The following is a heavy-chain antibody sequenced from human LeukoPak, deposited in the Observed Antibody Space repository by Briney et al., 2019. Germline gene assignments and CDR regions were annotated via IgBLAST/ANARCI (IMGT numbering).Heavy chain of an antibody. CDR2: ISAYNGNT. CDR1: GYTFTSYG. CDR3: ARDRGTGYSSGWSDY. J-gene: IGHJ4*02. Sequence: ASVKVSCKASGYTFTSYGMSGVRQAPGKGLEWMGWISAYNGNTNYAQKLQGRVTMTTDTSTSTAYMELRSLRSDDTAVYYCARDRGTGYSSGWSDYWGQRTLVTVSS. D-gene: IGHD6-19*01. V-gene: IGHV1-18*04.